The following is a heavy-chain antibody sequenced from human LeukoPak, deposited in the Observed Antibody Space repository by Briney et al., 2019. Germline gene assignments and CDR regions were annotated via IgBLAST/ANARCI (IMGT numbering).Heavy chain of an antibody. D-gene: IGHD4-17*01. J-gene: IGHJ6*04. V-gene: IGHV4-30-4*01. CDR1: GGSISSGDYY. Sequence: PSETLSLTCTVSGGSISSGDYYWSWIRQPPGKGLEWIGYIYYSGSTYYNPSLKSRVTISVDTSKNQFSLKLSSVTAADTAVYYCARGDGDYHNVMDVWGKGTTVTVSS. CDR3: ARGDGDYHNVMDV. CDR2: IYYSGST.